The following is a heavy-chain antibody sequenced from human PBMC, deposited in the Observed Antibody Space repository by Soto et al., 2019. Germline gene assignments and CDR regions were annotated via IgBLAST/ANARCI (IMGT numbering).Heavy chain of an antibody. CDR1: GFTVSNFY. Sequence: EVQLVESGGGLVQPGGSLRLSCAVSGFTVSNFYMTWVRQAPGKGLEWVSVISSGGSTYYADSVKVRFTISRDNSKNTLFLEMNSLRAGDTAVYYCARDTFGGAYDFWHGGQGTLVTVSS. J-gene: IGHJ4*02. CDR2: ISSGGST. V-gene: IGHV3-66*01. CDR3: ARDTFGGAYDFWH. D-gene: IGHD3-3*01.